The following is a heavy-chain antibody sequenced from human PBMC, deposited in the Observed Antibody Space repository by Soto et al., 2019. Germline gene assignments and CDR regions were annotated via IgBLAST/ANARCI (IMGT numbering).Heavy chain of an antibody. J-gene: IGHJ5*02. CDR2: IYYSGST. V-gene: IGHV4-39*01. D-gene: IGHD6-19*01. Sequence: TLSLTCSVSGGSINSSSYFWGLFLHPPGKWLEGIGSIYYSGSTYYNPSLRSRVTISVDTSKNQFSLKLSSVTAADTAVFYCARHYSSGSRNWFDPWGQGTLVTVSS. CDR1: GGSINSSSYF. CDR3: ARHYSSGSRNWFDP.